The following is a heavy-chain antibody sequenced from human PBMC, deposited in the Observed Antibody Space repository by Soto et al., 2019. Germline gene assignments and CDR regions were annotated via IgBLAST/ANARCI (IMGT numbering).Heavy chain of an antibody. V-gene: IGHV4-39*07. CDR3: ASLNIVAAEFYFDY. Sequence: PSETLSLTCTVSGGSISSSSYYWGWIRQPPGKGLEWIGSIYYSGSTYYNPSLKSRVTISVDTSKNQFSLKLSSVTAADTAVYYCASLNIVAAEFYFDYWGQGTLVTVSS. J-gene: IGHJ4*02. CDR1: GGSISSSSYY. CDR2: IYYSGST. D-gene: IGHD5-12*01.